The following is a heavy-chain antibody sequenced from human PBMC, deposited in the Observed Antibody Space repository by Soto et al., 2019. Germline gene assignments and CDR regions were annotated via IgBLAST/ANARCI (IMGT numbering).Heavy chain of an antibody. V-gene: IGHV1-69*01. D-gene: IGHD2-15*01. CDR1: GGTFSSYA. CDR2: IIPIFGTA. J-gene: IGHJ5*02. Sequence: QVQLVQSWAEVKKPGSSVKVSCKASGGTFSSYAISWVRQAPGQGLEWMGGIIPIFGTANYAQKFQGRVTITADESTSTAYMELSSLRSEDTAVYYCARDPGYCSGGSCPANWFDPWGQGTLVTVSS. CDR3: ARDPGYCSGGSCPANWFDP.